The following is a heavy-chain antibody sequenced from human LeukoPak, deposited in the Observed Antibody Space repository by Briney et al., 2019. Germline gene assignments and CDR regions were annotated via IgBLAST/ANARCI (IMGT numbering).Heavy chain of an antibody. CDR2: IFNSGST. CDR3: AMSSGYDIDY. J-gene: IGHJ4*02. Sequence: SQTLSLTCTVSGGSISSGDYYWSWIRQPPGKGLEWTGYIFNSGSTYYNPSLKSRVTISVDTSKNQFSLKLSSVTAADTAVYYCAMSSGYDIDYWGQGTLVTVSS. CDR1: GGSISSGDYY. V-gene: IGHV4-30-4*01. D-gene: IGHD5-12*01.